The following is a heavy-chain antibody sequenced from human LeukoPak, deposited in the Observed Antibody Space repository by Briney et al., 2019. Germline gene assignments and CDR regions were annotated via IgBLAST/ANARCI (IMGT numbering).Heavy chain of an antibody. J-gene: IGHJ5*02. CDR1: GGSISSYY. Sequence: SETLSLTCTVSGGSISSYYWSWIRQPPGKGLEWIGYIYATGSTNYNPSLKSRVTISVDTSKNQFSLNLRPVTAADTAVYYCARHGSVRSPLGPWGQGTLVTVSS. D-gene: IGHD3-10*01. V-gene: IGHV4-4*09. CDR2: IYATGST. CDR3: ARHGSVRSPLGP.